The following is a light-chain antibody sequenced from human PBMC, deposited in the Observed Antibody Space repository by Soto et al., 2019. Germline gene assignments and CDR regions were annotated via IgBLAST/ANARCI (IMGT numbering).Light chain of an antibody. J-gene: IGKJ4*01. CDR1: QSLLHSKGNHY. V-gene: IGKV2-28*01. Sequence: DIVMTQSPLFLSVSPGEPASISCRSSQSLLHSKGNHYLDWYLQKPGQSPQLLIYWSSTRASGVPERFSGRGSGTDFTLKISRVEAEDVGTYYCVQALTAPSFGGGTKVEIK. CDR3: VQALTAPS. CDR2: WSS.